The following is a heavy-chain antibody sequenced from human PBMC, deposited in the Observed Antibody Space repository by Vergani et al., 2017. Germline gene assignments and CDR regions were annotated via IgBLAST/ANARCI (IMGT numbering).Heavy chain of an antibody. J-gene: IGHJ3*01. CDR2: IYPGDSEV. Sequence: EKQLVQSGSETKKPGESLKISCQAFGYIFSNFWIGLVRQRRGRGLEWMGIIYPGDSEVKSNPTFRGQVNISVDTSVNTPYLQWGSLQASDTGTYFCASRRHGSENGGALQLWGQGTNITVSS. V-gene: IGHV5-51*01. CDR1: GYIFSNFW. D-gene: IGHD3-16*01. CDR3: ASRRHGSENGGALQL.